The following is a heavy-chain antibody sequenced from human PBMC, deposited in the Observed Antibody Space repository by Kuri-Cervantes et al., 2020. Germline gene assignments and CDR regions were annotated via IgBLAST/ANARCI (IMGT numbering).Heavy chain of an antibody. D-gene: IGHD1-26*01. J-gene: IGHJ4*02. V-gene: IGHV3-69-1*02. CDR3: ARDLRSGSFDY. Sequence: ETLSLTCAASGFTFSNAWMSWVRQAPGKGLEWVSSISSSSYIYYADSVKGRFTISRDNAKNTLYLQMNSLRAEDTAVYYCARDLRSGSFDYWGQGTLVTVSS. CDR2: ISSSSYI. CDR1: GFTFSNAW.